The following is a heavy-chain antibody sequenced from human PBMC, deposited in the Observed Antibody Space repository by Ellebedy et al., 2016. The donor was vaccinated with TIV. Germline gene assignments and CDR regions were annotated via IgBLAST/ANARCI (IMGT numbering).Heavy chain of an antibody. Sequence: GESLKISCAASGFTFSRYSMNWVRQAPGKGLEWVSVIYSGGSTYYADSVKGRFTISRDNSKNTLYLQMNSRRAEDTAVYYCAREGHGSGIFDYWGQGTLVTVSS. CDR1: GFTFSRYS. D-gene: IGHD3-10*01. J-gene: IGHJ4*02. CDR2: IYSGGST. V-gene: IGHV3-66*01. CDR3: AREGHGSGIFDY.